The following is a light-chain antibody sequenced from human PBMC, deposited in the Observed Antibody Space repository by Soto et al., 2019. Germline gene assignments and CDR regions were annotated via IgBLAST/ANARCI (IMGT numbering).Light chain of an antibody. CDR1: QGISNY. V-gene: IGKV1-39*01. Sequence: DIQMTQSPSSLSASVGDRFTITFRASQGISNYFAWYQQKPGKVPKVLIYAVSSLQSGVPSRFSGSGSGTAFTLTITSLQPEDSATYYCQHSYGTPRTFGQGTKVDIK. CDR2: AVS. CDR3: QHSYGTPRT. J-gene: IGKJ1*01.